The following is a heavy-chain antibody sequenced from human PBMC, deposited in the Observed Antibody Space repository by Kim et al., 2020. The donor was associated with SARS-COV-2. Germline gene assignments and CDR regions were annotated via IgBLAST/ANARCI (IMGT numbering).Heavy chain of an antibody. CDR3: ARDQGYYGSGRGAGSFDY. D-gene: IGHD3-10*01. CDR2: IWYDGSNK. Sequence: GGSLRLSCAASGFTFSSYGMHWVRQAPGKGLEWVAVIWYDGSNKYYADSVKGRFTISRDNSKNTLYLQMNSLRAEDTAVYYCARDQGYYGSGRGAGSFDYWGQGTLVTVSS. J-gene: IGHJ4*02. CDR1: GFTFSSYG. V-gene: IGHV3-33*08.